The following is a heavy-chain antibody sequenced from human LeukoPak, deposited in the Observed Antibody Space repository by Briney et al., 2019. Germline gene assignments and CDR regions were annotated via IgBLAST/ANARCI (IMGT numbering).Heavy chain of an antibody. CDR3: AKDRRVETLGVVNPPTFDY. CDR1: GGSFSGYY. CDR2: INHSGST. Sequence: SETLSLTCAVYGGSFSGYYWSWIRQPPGKGLEWIGEINHSGSTNYNPSLKSRVTISVDTSKNQFSLKLSSVTAADTAVYYCAKDRRVETLGVVNPPTFDYWGQGTLVTVSS. V-gene: IGHV4-34*01. J-gene: IGHJ4*02. D-gene: IGHD3-3*01.